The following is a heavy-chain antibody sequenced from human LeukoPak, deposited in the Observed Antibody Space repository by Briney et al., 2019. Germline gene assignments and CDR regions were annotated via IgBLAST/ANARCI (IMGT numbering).Heavy chain of an antibody. CDR2: INTNTGNP. V-gene: IGHV7-4-1*02. D-gene: IGHD2-2*01. Sequence: ASVKVSCKASGYTFTGYYMHWVRQAPGQGLEWMGWINTNTGNPTYAQGFTGRFVFSLDTSVSTAYLQISSLKAEDTAVYYCARVVSYCSSTSCYHFDYWGQGTLVTVSS. CDR3: ARVVSYCSSTSCYHFDY. J-gene: IGHJ4*02. CDR1: GYTFTGYY.